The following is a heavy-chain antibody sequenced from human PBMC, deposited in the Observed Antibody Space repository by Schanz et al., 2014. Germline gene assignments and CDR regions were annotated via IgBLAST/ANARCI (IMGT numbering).Heavy chain of an antibody. J-gene: IGHJ5*02. D-gene: IGHD6-25*01. CDR1: GGSISSATYY. Sequence: QVQLQESGPGLVKPSQTLSLTCTVSGGSISSATYYWSWVRQPAGKGLEWIGRIYSRGSSTYNPSIKSRVTKPIDTPNNQFSLKLNSVTAADTAVYYCAREPLSGYNWFDPWGQGSLVTVSS. CDR2: IYSRGSS. CDR3: AREPLSGYNWFDP. V-gene: IGHV4-61*02.